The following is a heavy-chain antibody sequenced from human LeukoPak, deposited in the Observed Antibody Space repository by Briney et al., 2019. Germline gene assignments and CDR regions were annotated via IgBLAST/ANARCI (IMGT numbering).Heavy chain of an antibody. Sequence: ASVKVSCKASGYTFTSYGISWVRHAPGQGLEWMGWINPNSGGTNYAQKFQGWVTMTRDTSISTAYMELSRLRSDDTAVYYCAREFAAGRYAFDIWGQGTMVTVSS. V-gene: IGHV1-2*04. CDR1: GYTFTSYG. CDR3: AREFAAGRYAFDI. J-gene: IGHJ3*02. D-gene: IGHD6-13*01. CDR2: INPNSGGT.